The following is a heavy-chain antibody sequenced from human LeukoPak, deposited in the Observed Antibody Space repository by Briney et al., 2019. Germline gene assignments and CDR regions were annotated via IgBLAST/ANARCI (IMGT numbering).Heavy chain of an antibody. CDR3: ALIPGSGY. CDR2: IYGGGST. J-gene: IGHJ4*02. CDR1: GFTVISNY. Sequence: GGSLRLSCAASGFTVISNYMTWVRQAPGKGLEWVSVIYGGGSTYYADSVKGRFTISRDSSKNTLFLLMSSLRSDDTAVYYCALIPGSGYWGQGSVVTVSS. D-gene: IGHD2-15*01. V-gene: IGHV3-66*01.